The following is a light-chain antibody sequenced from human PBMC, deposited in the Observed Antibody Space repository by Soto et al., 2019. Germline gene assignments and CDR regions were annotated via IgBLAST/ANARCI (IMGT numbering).Light chain of an antibody. Sequence: EIVLTQSPATLSLSPGERATLSCRTSQNVNSYLTWYQQKPGQAPRLLIYDVSNRATGIPARFSGSGSETDFTLTISGLEPEDSAVYYCQQRRNWPLTFGGGTRVEIK. J-gene: IGKJ4*01. V-gene: IGKV3-11*01. CDR3: QQRRNWPLT. CDR1: QNVNSY. CDR2: DVS.